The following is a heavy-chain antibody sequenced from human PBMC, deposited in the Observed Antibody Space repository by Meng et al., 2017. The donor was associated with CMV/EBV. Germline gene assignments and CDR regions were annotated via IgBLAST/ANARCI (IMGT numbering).Heavy chain of an antibody. J-gene: IGHJ4*02. CDR3: ARGAPGY. V-gene: IGHV4-34*01. CDR1: GGSFSGYS. CDR2: IKDTGTT. Sequence: ETLSRPCAVYGGSFSGYSWTWIRQSPAKGLEWIGNIKDTGTTNYNPSLKSRVSILVDTSKNQFSLKLKSVTGADTAIYYCARGAPGYWGQGTLVTVSS.